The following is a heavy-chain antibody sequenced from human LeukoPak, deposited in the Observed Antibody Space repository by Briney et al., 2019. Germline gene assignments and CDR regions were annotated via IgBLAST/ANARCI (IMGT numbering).Heavy chain of an antibody. V-gene: IGHV4-39*01. CDR1: GGSISSSSYY. J-gene: IGHJ4*02. D-gene: IGHD6-19*01. CDR2: IYYSGST. CDR3: ASRNAAVAGTDFDY. Sequence: SETLSLTCTVSGGSISSSSYYWGWIRQPRGKGLEWIGSIYYSGSTYYNPSLKSRVTISVDTSKNQFSLKLSSVTAADTAVYYCASRNAAVAGTDFDYWGQGTLVTVSS.